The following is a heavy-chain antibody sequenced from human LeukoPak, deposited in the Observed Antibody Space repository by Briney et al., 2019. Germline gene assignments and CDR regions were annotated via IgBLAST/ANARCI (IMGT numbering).Heavy chain of an antibody. J-gene: IGHJ6*04. CDR1: GGSFSGYY. CDR3: AREGGVRSSWYINYYYGMDV. V-gene: IGHV4-34*01. CDR2: INHSGST. Sequence: KPSETLSLTCAVYGGSFSGYYWSWLRQPPGKGLEGFGEINHSGSTNYNPSLKSRVTISVDTSKNQFSLKLSSVTAADTAVYHCAREGGVRSSWYINYYYGMDVWGKGTTVTVSS. D-gene: IGHD6-13*01.